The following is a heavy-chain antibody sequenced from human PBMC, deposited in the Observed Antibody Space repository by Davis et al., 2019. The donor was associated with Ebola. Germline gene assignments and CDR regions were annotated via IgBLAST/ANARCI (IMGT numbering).Heavy chain of an antibody. J-gene: IGHJ2*01. CDR1: GFTFSSYE. Sequence: GESLKISCAASGFTFSSYEMSWVRQAPGKGLEWVANIKQDGSEKYYVDSVKGRFTISRDNAKNSLYLQMNSLRAEDTAVYYCARAVGRITMIVVYWYFDLWGRGTLDTVSS. D-gene: IGHD3-22*01. CDR2: IKQDGSEK. V-gene: IGHV3-7*01. CDR3: ARAVGRITMIVVYWYFDL.